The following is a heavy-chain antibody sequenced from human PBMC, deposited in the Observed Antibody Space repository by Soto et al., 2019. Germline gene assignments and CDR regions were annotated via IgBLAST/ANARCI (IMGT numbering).Heavy chain of an antibody. J-gene: IGHJ6*02. CDR3: ARQESLKYSSSWYGYYYGMDV. Sequence: ASVKVSCKASGYTFTGYYMHWVRQAPGQGLEWMGWINPNSGGTNYAQKFQGRVTMTRDTSISTAYMELSRLRSDDPAVYYCARQESLKYSSSWYGYYYGMDVWGQGTTVTVSS. V-gene: IGHV1-2*02. CDR1: GYTFTGYY. D-gene: IGHD6-13*01. CDR2: INPNSGGT.